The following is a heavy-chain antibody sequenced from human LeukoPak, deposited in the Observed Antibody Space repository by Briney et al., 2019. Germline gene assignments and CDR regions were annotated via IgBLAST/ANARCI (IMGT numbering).Heavy chain of an antibody. CDR2: IYPDDSET. V-gene: IGHV5-51*01. CDR3: ARQTRGGIAAAGSDY. J-gene: IGHJ4*02. CDR1: GYSFTSYW. Sequence: PGESLKISCKGSGYSFTSYWIAWVRQMPGKGLEYMGLIYPDDSETRYSPSFQGQVTISADKSISTAYLQWSSLKASDTAMYYCARQTRGGIAAAGSDYWGQGTLVTVSS. D-gene: IGHD6-13*01.